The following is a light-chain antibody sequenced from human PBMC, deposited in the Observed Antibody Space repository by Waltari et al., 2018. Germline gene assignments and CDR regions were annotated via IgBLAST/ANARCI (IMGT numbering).Light chain of an antibody. Sequence: EIVLTQSPATLSLSPGERATLSCRASQSVSSYLAWYQQKPGQAPRLLIYDASNRATGIPARFSGSGSGTDFTLTISSLEPEDFAVYYCQQRSNWPRAVPTFGQGTKLEIK. CDR3: QQRSNWPRAVPT. V-gene: IGKV3-11*01. J-gene: IGKJ2*01. CDR1: QSVSSY. CDR2: DAS.